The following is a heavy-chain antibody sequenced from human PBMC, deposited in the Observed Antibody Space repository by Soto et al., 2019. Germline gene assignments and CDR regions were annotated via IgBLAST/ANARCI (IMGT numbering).Heavy chain of an antibody. Sequence: QVQLVESGGGVVQPGRSLRLSCAASGFTFSSYGMHCVRQAPGKGLEWVAVISYDGSNKYYADSVKGRFTISRDNSKNPLYLQMNSLRAEDTGVYYCAKDGGATYSFFGMDVWGQGATVTVSS. J-gene: IGHJ6*02. CDR3: AKDGGATYSFFGMDV. CDR2: ISYDGSNK. D-gene: IGHD1-26*01. V-gene: IGHV3-30*18. CDR1: GFTFSSYG.